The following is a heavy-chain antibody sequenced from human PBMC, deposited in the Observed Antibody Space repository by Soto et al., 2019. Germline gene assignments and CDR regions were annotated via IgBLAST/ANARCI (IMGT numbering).Heavy chain of an antibody. Sequence: SETLSLTCAVSGYSISSSNWWGWIRQPPGKGLEWIGYIYYSGTTYYNPSLKSRVTMSVDTSKNQFSLKLTSVTAADTAVYYCARLGAYYQSLDLWGPGTLVTVSS. CDR1: GYSISSSNW. CDR3: ARLGAYYQSLDL. D-gene: IGHD2-21*01. CDR2: IYYSGTT. J-gene: IGHJ5*02. V-gene: IGHV4-28*01.